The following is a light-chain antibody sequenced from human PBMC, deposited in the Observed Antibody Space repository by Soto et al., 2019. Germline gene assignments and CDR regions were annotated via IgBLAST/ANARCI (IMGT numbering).Light chain of an antibody. Sequence: DIQLTQSPSSLSASVGDRVTIACRASQTISNFLNWYQGKPGKPPKLLIYSSSTLQSGVPSRFSGSGSGTDFTLTINGLQPKDFASYWCQQSYNLPRTFGPGTKVEIK. CDR3: QQSYNLPRT. CDR2: SSS. J-gene: IGKJ1*01. CDR1: QTISNF. V-gene: IGKV1-39*01.